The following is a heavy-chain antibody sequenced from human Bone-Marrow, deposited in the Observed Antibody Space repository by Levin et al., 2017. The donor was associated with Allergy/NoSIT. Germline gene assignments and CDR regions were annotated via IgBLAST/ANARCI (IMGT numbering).Heavy chain of an antibody. Sequence: GESLKISCAASGFTFSDYYMKWIRQAPGKGLEWLAYIGYNDQYINYAASVKGRFTVSRDNAKKLLFLEMNRLTAEDTAVYYCARDPAVAAVSFDIWGQGTLVTVSS. V-gene: IGHV3-11*06. D-gene: IGHD6-19*01. CDR1: GFTFSDYY. J-gene: IGHJ3*02. CDR3: ARDPAVAAVSFDI. CDR2: IGYNDQYI.